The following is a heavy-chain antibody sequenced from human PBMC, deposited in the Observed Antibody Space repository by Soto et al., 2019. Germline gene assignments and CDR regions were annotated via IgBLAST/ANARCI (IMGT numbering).Heavy chain of an antibody. CDR1: GFSLSTNGMG. J-gene: IGHJ4*02. V-gene: IGHV2-5*02. Sequence: QITVKESGLPLVKPTQTLTLTCTFSGFSLSTNGMGVGWIRQSPGKALEWLALIYWDDDKRYSPSLRSRLTITQDTSKNPVDLTMTKMDPVETATYSCARLTRGVYDLDRLWEKFDYWGQGTLVTVSS. CDR3: ARLTRGVYDLDRLWEKFDY. CDR2: IYWDDDK. D-gene: IGHD5-12*01.